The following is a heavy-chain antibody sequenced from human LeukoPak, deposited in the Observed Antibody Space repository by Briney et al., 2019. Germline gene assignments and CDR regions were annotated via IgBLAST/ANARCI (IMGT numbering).Heavy chain of an antibody. Sequence: GGSLRLSCAASGFIFSNYAMQWVRQAPGMGLEWVAFIRYDGGNTYYADSVKGRFTTSRDNSKNTLYLQMNSLRDDDTAVYYCARDRGSDNYYFDYWGQGTLVTVSS. V-gene: IGHV3-30*02. J-gene: IGHJ4*02. CDR3: ARDRGSDNYYFDY. CDR2: IRYDGGNT. CDR1: GFIFSNYA. D-gene: IGHD1-1*01.